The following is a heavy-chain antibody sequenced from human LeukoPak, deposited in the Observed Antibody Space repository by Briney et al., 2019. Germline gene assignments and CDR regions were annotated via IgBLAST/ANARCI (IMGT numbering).Heavy chain of an antibody. J-gene: IGHJ4*02. CDR1: GYSITSGYY. Sequence: PSETLSLTCAVSGYSITSGYYWAWIRQPPGKGLEWIGNIHHSGSTYYNPSLKSRVTISVDTSKNQFSLKLSSVTAADTAVYYCARRYSNYFFDYWGQGTLVTVSS. CDR3: ARRYSNYFFDY. V-gene: IGHV4-38-2*01. CDR2: IHHSGST. D-gene: IGHD4-11*01.